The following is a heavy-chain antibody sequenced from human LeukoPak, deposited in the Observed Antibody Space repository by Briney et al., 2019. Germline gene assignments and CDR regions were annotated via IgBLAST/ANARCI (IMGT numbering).Heavy chain of an antibody. V-gene: IGHV1-69*04. CDR1: GGTFSSYA. CDR3: ARVTAVAGTFLDY. D-gene: IGHD6-19*01. J-gene: IGHJ4*02. Sequence: SVKVSCKASGGTFSSYAISWVRQAPGQGLEWMGRIIPILGIANYAQKFQGRVTITADKSTSTAYMELSSLRSEDTAVYYCARVTAVAGTFLDYWGQGTLVTVSS. CDR2: IIPILGIA.